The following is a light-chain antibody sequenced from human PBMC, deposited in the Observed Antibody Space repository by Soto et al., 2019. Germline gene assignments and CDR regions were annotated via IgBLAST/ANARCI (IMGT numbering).Light chain of an antibody. CDR1: QSISFY. V-gene: IGKV1-39*01. CDR3: PQGYSTPWR. Sequence: DIQMTQSPSSLSASVGDRVTITCRASQSISFYLNWYQQKPGKAPKLLIYAASTLQSGVPSSFKVSVSVTEFTLSFKSLQLKDFATYYCPQGYSTPWRFTQGTKVDI. CDR2: AAS. J-gene: IGKJ1*01.